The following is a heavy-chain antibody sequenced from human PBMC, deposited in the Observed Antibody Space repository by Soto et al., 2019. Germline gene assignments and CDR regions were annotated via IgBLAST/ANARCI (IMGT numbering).Heavy chain of an antibody. CDR3: ARYGSGYYALDY. V-gene: IGHV3-33*01. J-gene: IGHJ4*02. CDR1: GFTFSSYG. CDR2: IWYDGSNE. Sequence: PGGSLRLSCAASGFTFSSYGMHWVRQAPGEGLEWVAVIWYDGSNEYYADSVKGRFTISRDNSKNTLYLQMNSLRAEDTAVYYCARYGSGYYALDYGGQGTLVTVSS. D-gene: IGHD3-22*01.